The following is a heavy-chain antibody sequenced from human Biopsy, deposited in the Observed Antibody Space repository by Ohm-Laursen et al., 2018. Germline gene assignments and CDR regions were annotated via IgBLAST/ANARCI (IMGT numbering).Heavy chain of an antibody. V-gene: IGHV4-61*05. Sequence: SETLSLTCNVSGGSIRGSTYYWGWIRQPPGKGLEWIGHVYNGGITNYNPPLKGRVTISKDTSKNQFSLQVNSVTAADTAVYYCARTPRDSFWSGSYKRGLWFDPWGQGTLVIVSS. CDR1: GGSIRGSTYY. CDR2: VYNGGIT. D-gene: IGHD3-3*01. CDR3: ARTPRDSFWSGSYKRGLWFDP. J-gene: IGHJ5*02.